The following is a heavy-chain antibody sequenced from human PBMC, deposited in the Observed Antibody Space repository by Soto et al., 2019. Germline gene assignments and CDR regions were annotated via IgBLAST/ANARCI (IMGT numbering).Heavy chain of an antibody. CDR1: GFTFSSYA. CDR2: ISGSGDIT. Sequence: EVQLLESGGGLVQPGRSLRLSCAASGFTFSSYAMSWVRQAPGKGLEWVSAISGSGDITFYADSVKGRFTISRDNSKNTLYLQMISLRAEDTAVDYCAKVARGGDCCGNDFDSWGQGILVTVSS. V-gene: IGHV3-23*01. D-gene: IGHD2-21*02. CDR3: AKVARGGDCCGNDFDS. J-gene: IGHJ4*02.